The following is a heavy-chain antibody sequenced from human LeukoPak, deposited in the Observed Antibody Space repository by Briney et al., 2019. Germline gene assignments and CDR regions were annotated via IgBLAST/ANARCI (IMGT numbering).Heavy chain of an antibody. CDR2: ISAYNGNT. Sequence: ASVKVSCKASGYTFTSYGISWVRQAPGQGLEWMGWISAYNGNTNYAQKFQGRVTITADESTSTAYMELSSLRSEDTAVYYCARACRSTSCYERPVWMGYVGTYYYYGMDVWGQGTTVTVSS. CDR3: ARACRSTSCYERPVWMGYVGTYYYYGMDV. CDR1: GYTFTSYG. D-gene: IGHD2-2*01. V-gene: IGHV1-18*01. J-gene: IGHJ6*02.